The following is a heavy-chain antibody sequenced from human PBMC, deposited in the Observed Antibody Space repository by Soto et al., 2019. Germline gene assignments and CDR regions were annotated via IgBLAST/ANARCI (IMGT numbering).Heavy chain of an antibody. CDR3: ARVPGYCSGGSCYGNWFDP. J-gene: IGHJ5*02. V-gene: IGHV1-3*01. D-gene: IGHD2-15*01. CDR1: GYTFTSYA. Sequence: ASVKVSCKASGYTFTSYAMHWVRQAPGQRLEWMGWINAGNGNTKYSQKFQGRVTITRDTSASTAYMELSSLRSEDTAVYYCARVPGYCSGGSCYGNWFDPWGQGTLVTVSS. CDR2: INAGNGNT.